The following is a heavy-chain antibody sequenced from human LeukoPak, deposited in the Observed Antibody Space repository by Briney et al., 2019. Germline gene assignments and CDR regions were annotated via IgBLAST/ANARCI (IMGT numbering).Heavy chain of an antibody. CDR1: GFTVSSNY. CDR3: ASQLLHYYYYGMDV. D-gene: IGHD2-2*01. Sequence: GGSLRLSCAASGFTVSSNYMSWVRQAPGKGLEWVSVIYSGGSTYYADSAKGRFTISRDNSKNTLYLQMNSLRAEDTAMYYCASQLLHYYYYGMDVWGQGTTVTVSS. J-gene: IGHJ6*02. V-gene: IGHV3-53*01. CDR2: IYSGGST.